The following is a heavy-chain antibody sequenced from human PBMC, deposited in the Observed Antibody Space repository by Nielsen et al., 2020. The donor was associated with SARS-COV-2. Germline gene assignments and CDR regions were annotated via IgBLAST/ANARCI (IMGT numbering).Heavy chain of an antibody. CDR2: ISPSGGGT. V-gene: IGHV1-46*01. CDR1: GYTFISFY. Sequence: ASVKVSCKASGYTFISFYILWVRQAPGQGLESMGIISPSGGGTTYAQKFQGRVIMTRDTSMSTVYMELSSLRSEDTAVYYCARWDYASASIDYWGQGTLVTVSS. D-gene: IGHD3-22*01. J-gene: IGHJ4*02. CDR3: ARWDYASASIDY.